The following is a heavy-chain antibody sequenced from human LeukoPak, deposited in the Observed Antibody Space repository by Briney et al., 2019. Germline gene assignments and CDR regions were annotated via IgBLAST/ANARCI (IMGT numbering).Heavy chain of an antibody. Sequence: GGSLRLSCAASGFAFGAYAMHWVRQSPGKGLEWVALISYDGSNEWYADSVKGRFTVSRDSAKNTLFLQINSLRVDDTAVYYCARGHPHGWELYLDYWGQGALVIVSS. CDR3: ARGHPHGWELYLDY. CDR1: GFAFGAYA. CDR2: ISYDGSNE. J-gene: IGHJ4*02. V-gene: IGHV3-30*04. D-gene: IGHD4-23*01.